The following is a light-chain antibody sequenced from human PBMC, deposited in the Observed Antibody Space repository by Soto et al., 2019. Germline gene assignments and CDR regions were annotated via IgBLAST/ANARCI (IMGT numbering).Light chain of an antibody. J-gene: IGKJ1*01. CDR1: QNIRTN. CDR2: GAS. Sequence: EIVMTQSPATLSVSPGERATLSCRASQNIRTNLAWYQQKPGQAPRLLIYGASTRATGIPARFSGSGSGTEFTLTISSLQSEDFAVYYCQQYNNWRGTFGQGTKVDIK. CDR3: QQYNNWRGT. V-gene: IGKV3-15*01.